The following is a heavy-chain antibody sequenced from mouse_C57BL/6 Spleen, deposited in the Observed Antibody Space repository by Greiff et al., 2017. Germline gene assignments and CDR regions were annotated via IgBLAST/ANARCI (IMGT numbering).Heavy chain of an antibody. CDR1: GFSFNTYA. CDR2: ISSKSNNYAT. CDR3: VRQYGNLLDD. D-gene: IGHD2-1*01. V-gene: IGHV10-1*01. Sequence: EVKLMESGGGLVQPKGSLKLSCAASGFSFNTYAMNWVRQAPGKGLEWVARISSKSNNYATSSADSVKYSFTISSDDSESMLYRQMNNVKTEDTDMYYCVRQYGNLLDDWGKGTSVTVSS. J-gene: IGHJ4*01.